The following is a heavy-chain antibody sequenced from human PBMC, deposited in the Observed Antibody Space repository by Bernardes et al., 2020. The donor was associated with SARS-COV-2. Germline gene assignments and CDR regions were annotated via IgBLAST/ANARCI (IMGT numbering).Heavy chain of an antibody. CDR3: AIPPTNYDRYGMDV. CDR1: GYTFTGYY. CDR2: INPNSGGT. Sequence: AQEKVGCKASGYTFTGYYMHWVRQDPGQGLEWMGWINPNSGGTNYAQKFQGRVTMTRDTSISTAYMELSRLRSDDTAVYYCAIPPTNYDRYGMDVWGQGTTVTVSS. V-gene: IGHV1-2*02. D-gene: IGHD3-22*01. J-gene: IGHJ6*02.